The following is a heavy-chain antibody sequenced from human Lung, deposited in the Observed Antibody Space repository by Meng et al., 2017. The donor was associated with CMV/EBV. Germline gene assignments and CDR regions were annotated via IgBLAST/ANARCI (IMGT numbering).Heavy chain of an antibody. D-gene: IGHD2-8*01. CDR3: ARESSNGYFDY. J-gene: IGHJ4*02. Sequence: SVKVSCKASGYTFSDNYIHWVRQAPGQGLEWVGWINPNTAVTKYAQRFQGRVTMTRDTSISTAYMELSRLRSDDTAVYYCARESSNGYFDYWGQGTVVTVSS. CDR1: GYTFSDNY. V-gene: IGHV1-2*02. CDR2: INPNTAVT.